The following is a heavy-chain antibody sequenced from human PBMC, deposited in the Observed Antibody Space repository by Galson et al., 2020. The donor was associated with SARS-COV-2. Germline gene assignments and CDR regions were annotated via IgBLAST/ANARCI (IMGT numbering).Heavy chain of an antibody. CDR3: ANYDSLTGYLHN. Sequence: SETLSLTCTVSGASINSYSWIWIRQPPEKGLEWIGYIYYGGDTNYNPSFTSRVTISADTSKNQFSLKLTSVTAADTAVYYCANYDSLTGYLHNWGQGTLVTVSS. D-gene: IGHD3-9*01. J-gene: IGHJ4*02. CDR1: GASINSYS. CDR2: IYYGGDT. V-gene: IGHV4-59*13.